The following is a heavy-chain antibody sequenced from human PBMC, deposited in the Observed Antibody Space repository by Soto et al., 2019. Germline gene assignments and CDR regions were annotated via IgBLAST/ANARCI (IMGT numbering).Heavy chain of an antibody. J-gene: IGHJ4*02. CDR3: AKDLTSTSRPPEL. D-gene: IGHD2-2*01. CDR1: GFTFSSYD. Sequence: EVQLLESGGGLVQPGGSLRLSCAASGFTFSSYDMSWVRQAPGKGLEWFSAISDSGVSTYYADSMKRRFTISRDNSRNTLNLQMNSLRAEDTARYYCAKDLTSTSRPPELGVQGTLVTVSS. CDR2: ISDSGVST. V-gene: IGHV3-23*01.